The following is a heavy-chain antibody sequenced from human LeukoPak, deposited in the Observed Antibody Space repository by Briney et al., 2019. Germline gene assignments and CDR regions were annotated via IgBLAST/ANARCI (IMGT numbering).Heavy chain of an antibody. CDR2: IGAGGTFT. CDR1: GFTFSSYA. J-gene: IGHJ4*02. CDR3: AEDLDYTTCGYYFDY. D-gene: IGHD4-11*01. V-gene: IGHV3-23*01. Sequence: EGSLRLSCTASGFTFSSYAMNWVRQAPGKGLEWVSGIGAGGTFTYYADSVKGRFTISRDNSRNTLYLQMNSLRADDTAVYYCAEDLDYTTCGYYFDYWGQGTLVTVSS.